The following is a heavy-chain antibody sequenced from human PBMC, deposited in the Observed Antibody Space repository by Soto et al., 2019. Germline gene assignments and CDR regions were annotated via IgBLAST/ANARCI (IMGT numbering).Heavy chain of an antibody. CDR3: AKERMDTILWFGEDYFDY. J-gene: IGHJ4*02. Sequence: PGGSLRLSCAASGFTFSSYAMSWVRQAPGKGLEWVSAISGSGGSTYYADSVKGRFTISRDNSKNTLYLQMNSLRAEDTAVYYCAKERMDTILWFGEDYFDYWGQGNLVTVSS. D-gene: IGHD3-10*01. CDR1: GFTFSSYA. CDR2: ISGSGGST. V-gene: IGHV3-23*01.